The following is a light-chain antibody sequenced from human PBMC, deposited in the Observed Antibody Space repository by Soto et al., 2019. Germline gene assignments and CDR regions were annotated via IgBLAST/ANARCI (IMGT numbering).Light chain of an antibody. CDR3: QQYNNWPYT. CDR2: AAS. Sequence: EIVMTQSPATLSVSPGERATLSCRASQSVSRNLAWYQQKPGQAPRLLIYAASTRATGIPARFSGSGSGTEFTLPISRLQSEDFAVYYCQQYNNWPYTFGQGTKLEIK. V-gene: IGKV3-15*01. J-gene: IGKJ2*01. CDR1: QSVSRN.